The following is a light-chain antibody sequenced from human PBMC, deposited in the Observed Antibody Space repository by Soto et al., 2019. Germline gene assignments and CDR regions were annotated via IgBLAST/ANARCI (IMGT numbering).Light chain of an antibody. Sequence: LMTQSPAALSVSPGEGATLSCRASQSVNNNLAWYQQKPGQAPRLLIFDASTRATGIPARFSGTGSGTEFTLTISSLEPEDFALYYCQQRNNWPITFGQGTRLEI. CDR3: QQRNNWPIT. V-gene: IGKV3-15*01. CDR2: DAS. CDR1: QSVNNN. J-gene: IGKJ5*01.